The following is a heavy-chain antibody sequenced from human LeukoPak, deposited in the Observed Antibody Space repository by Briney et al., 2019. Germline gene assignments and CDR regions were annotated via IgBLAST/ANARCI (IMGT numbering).Heavy chain of an antibody. J-gene: IGHJ4*02. V-gene: IGHV4-61*02. CDR2: IYTSEST. Sequence: PSETLSLTCSVSGGSISSSNYYWSWIRQPAGKGLEWIGRIYTSESTNYNPSLKSRVTISVDTSRNQFSLKLSSVTAADTAVYYCARDPGIAALDYWGQGTLVTVSS. D-gene: IGHD6-13*01. CDR3: ARDPGIAALDY. CDR1: GGSISSSNYY.